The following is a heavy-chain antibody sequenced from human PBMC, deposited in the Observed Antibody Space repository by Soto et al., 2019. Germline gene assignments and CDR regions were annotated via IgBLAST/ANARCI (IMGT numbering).Heavy chain of an antibody. CDR3: ARALGYCSSTSCPKSRYYYGMDV. D-gene: IGHD2-2*01. Sequence: ASVKVSCKASGYTFTGYYMHWVRQAPGQGLEWMGWINPNSGGTNYAQKFQGWVTMTRDTSISTAYMELSRLRSDDTAVYYCARALGYCSSTSCPKSRYYYGMDVWGQGTTVTVS. CDR2: INPNSGGT. V-gene: IGHV1-2*04. CDR1: GYTFTGYY. J-gene: IGHJ6*02.